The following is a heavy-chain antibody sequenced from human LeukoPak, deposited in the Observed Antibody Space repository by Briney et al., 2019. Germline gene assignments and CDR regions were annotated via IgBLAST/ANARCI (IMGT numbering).Heavy chain of an antibody. CDR2: TYYRSKWYN. CDR3: ARDAYDILTSYYQYYFDY. V-gene: IGHV6-1*01. J-gene: IGHJ4*02. CDR1: GDSVSSNSAA. D-gene: IGHD3-9*01. Sequence: SQTLSLTCAISGDSVSSNSAAWNWIRQSPSRGLEWLGRTYYRSKWYNDYAVSVKSRITINPDTSKNQFSLQLNSVTPEDTAVYYCARDAYDILTSYYQYYFDYWGQGTLVTVSS.